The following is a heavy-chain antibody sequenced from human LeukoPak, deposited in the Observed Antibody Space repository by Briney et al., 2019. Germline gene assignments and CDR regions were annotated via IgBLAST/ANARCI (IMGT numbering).Heavy chain of an antibody. J-gene: IGHJ6*03. CDR3: ARVGHSGYDSYYYYYYYMDV. D-gene: IGHD5-12*01. CDR1: GGSISSYY. V-gene: IGHV4-59*01. CDR2: IYYSGST. Sequence: SETLSLTRTVSGGSISSYYWSWIRQPPGKGLEWIGYIYYSGSTNYNPSLKSRVTISVDTSKNQFSLKLSSVTAADTAVYYCARVGHSGYDSYYYYYYYMDVWGKGTTVTVSS.